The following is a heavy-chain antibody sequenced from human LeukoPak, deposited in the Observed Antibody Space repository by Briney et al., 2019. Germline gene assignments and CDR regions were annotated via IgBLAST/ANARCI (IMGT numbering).Heavy chain of an antibody. J-gene: IGHJ4*02. CDR2: ISSSSSYI. Sequence: GGSLRLSCAASGFTFSSYSMNWVRQAPGKGLEWVSSISSSSSYIYYADSVKGRFTISRDNAKNSLYLQMNSLRAEDTAVYYCARDSPFVAAAGMFDYWGQGTLVTVSS. D-gene: IGHD6-13*01. CDR1: GFTFSSYS. V-gene: IGHV3-21*01. CDR3: ARDSPFVAAAGMFDY.